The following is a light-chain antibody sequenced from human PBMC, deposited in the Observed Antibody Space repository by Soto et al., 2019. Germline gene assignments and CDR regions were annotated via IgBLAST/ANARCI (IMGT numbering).Light chain of an antibody. CDR2: GAS. CDR1: QTVTSSY. Sequence: EIVLTQSPGTLSLSPGERATLSCRASQTVTSSYLAWYQQKPGQAPRLLIYGASSRATGIPDRFRGSGSGTDFTLTISRLEPEDVAVYSCQQYGSSPTFGQGTKVEIK. J-gene: IGKJ1*01. CDR3: QQYGSSPT. V-gene: IGKV3-20*01.